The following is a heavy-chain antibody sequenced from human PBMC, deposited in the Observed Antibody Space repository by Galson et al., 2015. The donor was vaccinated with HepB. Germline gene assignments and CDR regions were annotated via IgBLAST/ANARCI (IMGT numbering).Heavy chain of an antibody. D-gene: IGHD2-21*02. CDR1: GFTFSSYW. CDR2: IKQDGSEK. J-gene: IGHJ6*02. V-gene: IGHV3-7*03. Sequence: SLRLSCAASGFTFSSYWMSWVRQAPGKGLEWVANIKQDGSEKYYVDSVKGRFTISRDNAKNSLYLQMNSLRAEDTAVYYCARVSHCGGDCYSGYYGMDVWGQGTTVTVSS. CDR3: ARVSHCGGDCYSGYYGMDV.